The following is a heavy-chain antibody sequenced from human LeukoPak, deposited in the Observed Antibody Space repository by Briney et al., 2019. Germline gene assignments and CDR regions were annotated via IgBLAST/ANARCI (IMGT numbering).Heavy chain of an antibody. CDR3: ARDGSAGLWFGELSPFFDY. Sequence: GGSLRLSCAASGFTFSSYAMSWVRQAPGKGLEWVSAISGSGGSTYYADSVKGRFTISRDNSKNTLYLQMNSLGAEDTAVYYCARDGSAGLWFGELSPFFDYWGQGTLVTVSS. V-gene: IGHV3-23*01. D-gene: IGHD3-10*01. CDR2: ISGSGGST. J-gene: IGHJ4*02. CDR1: GFTFSSYA.